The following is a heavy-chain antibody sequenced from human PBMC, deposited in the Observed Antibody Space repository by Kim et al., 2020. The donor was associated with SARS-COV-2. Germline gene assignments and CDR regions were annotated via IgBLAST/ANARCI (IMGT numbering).Heavy chain of an antibody. Sequence: GSTNDNPSLKSRVTISVDTSKNQFSLKLSSVTAADTAVYYWARGAVAGTEWGQGTLVTVSS. D-gene: IGHD6-19*01. CDR3: ARGAVAGTE. CDR2: GST. J-gene: IGHJ4*02. V-gene: IGHV4-59*09.